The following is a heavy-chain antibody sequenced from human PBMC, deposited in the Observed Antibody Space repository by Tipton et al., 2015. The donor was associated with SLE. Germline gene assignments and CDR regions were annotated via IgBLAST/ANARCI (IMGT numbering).Heavy chain of an antibody. V-gene: IGHV4-61*02. CDR3: ARGMVRDSDWPQFDY. J-gene: IGHJ4*02. Sequence: TLSLTCTVSGGSISSGSYYWSWIRQPAGKGLEWIGRIYTSGSTNYNPSLKSRVTISIDTSRNQFSLKLTSVTAADTAVYYCARGMVRDSDWPQFDYWGQGTLVTVSS. CDR2: IYTSGST. CDR1: GGSISSGSYY. D-gene: IGHD3-9*01.